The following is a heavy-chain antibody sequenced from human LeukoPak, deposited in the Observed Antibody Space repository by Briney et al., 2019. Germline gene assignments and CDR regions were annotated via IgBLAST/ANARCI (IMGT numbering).Heavy chain of an antibody. Sequence: PGGSLRLSCTASEFTFSSYAMHWVRQAPGKGLEWVSALSGSGSSTYYADSVKGRFTISRDNSKSTLYLQMNSLRAEDTAVYYCAKIGSYSVLGAYYFDSWGQGTLVTVSS. CDR1: EFTFSSYA. CDR2: LSGSGSST. J-gene: IGHJ4*02. V-gene: IGHV3-23*01. D-gene: IGHD1-26*01. CDR3: AKIGSYSVLGAYYFDS.